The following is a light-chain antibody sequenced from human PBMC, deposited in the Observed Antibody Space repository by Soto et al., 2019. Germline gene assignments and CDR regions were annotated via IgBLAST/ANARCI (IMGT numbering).Light chain of an antibody. Sequence: EIVMTQSPVILSVSPGERATLSCRASQNVNSDLAWYQQKPGQAPRILIYGASTRATDIPARISGSGSGTDFTLTINGLQSEDFAVYYCQQYNKWPPLYTFGQGTKLEFK. CDR3: QQYNKWPPLYT. CDR1: QNVNSD. J-gene: IGKJ2*01. CDR2: GAS. V-gene: IGKV3-15*01.